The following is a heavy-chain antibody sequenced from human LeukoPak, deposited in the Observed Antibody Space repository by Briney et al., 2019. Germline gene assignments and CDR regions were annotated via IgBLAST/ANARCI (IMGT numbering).Heavy chain of an antibody. J-gene: IGHJ5*02. CDR1: GYTFTSYD. CDR3: ARDASRSSSKIDP. CDR2: MNPNSGNT. V-gene: IGHV1-8*01. D-gene: IGHD6-13*01. Sequence: ASVKVSCKASGYTFTSYDINWVRQATGQGLEWMGWMNPNSGNTGYAQKFQGRVTMTRDTSISTGYMELSRLRSDDTAVYYCARDASRSSSKIDPWGQGTLVTVSS.